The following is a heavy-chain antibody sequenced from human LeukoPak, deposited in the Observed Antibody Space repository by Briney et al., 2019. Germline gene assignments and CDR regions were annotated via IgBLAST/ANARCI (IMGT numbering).Heavy chain of an antibody. D-gene: IGHD1-26*01. CDR1: GGSISSYY. CDR3: ARQSFYWYFDL. V-gene: IGHV4-59*01. CDR2: IYYSGST. Sequence: PSETLSLTRTVSGGSISSYYWSWIRQPPGKGLEWIGYIYYSGSTNYNPSLKSRVTISVDTSKNQFSLKLSSVTAADTAVYYCARQSFYWYFDLWGRGTLVTVSS. J-gene: IGHJ2*01.